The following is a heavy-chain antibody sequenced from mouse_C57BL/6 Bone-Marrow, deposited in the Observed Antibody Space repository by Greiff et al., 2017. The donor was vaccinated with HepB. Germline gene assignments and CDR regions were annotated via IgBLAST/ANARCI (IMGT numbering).Heavy chain of an antibody. V-gene: IGHV1-69*01. D-gene: IGHD1-1*01. Sequence: VQLQQPGAELVMPGASVKLSCKASGYTFTSYWMHWVKQRPGQGLEWIGEIDPSDSYTNYNQKFKGKSTLTVDTSSSTAYMQLSSLTSEDSAVYYCARRVVVAPYYFDYWGQGTTLTVSS. CDR2: IDPSDSYT. CDR3: ARRVVVAPYYFDY. J-gene: IGHJ2*01. CDR1: GYTFTSYW.